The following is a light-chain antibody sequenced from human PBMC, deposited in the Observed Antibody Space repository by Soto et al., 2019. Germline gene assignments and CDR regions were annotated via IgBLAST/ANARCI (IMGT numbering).Light chain of an antibody. V-gene: IGLV1-44*01. Sequence: QSVLTQPPSASGTPGQRVTISCSGSSSNIGSNTVNWYQQLPGTAPKLLIYSNNQRPSGVPDRFSGSKSGTSASLAISGLQFEDEADYYCAAWDDSLNGYVFGTGTKVTGL. CDR2: SNN. CDR3: AAWDDSLNGYV. CDR1: SSNIGSNT. J-gene: IGLJ1*01.